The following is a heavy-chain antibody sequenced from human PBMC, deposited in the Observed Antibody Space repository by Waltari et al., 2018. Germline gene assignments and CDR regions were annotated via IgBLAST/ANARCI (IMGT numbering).Heavy chain of an antibody. D-gene: IGHD3-22*01. CDR2: IWVDGSNE. V-gene: IGHV3-33*01. CDR1: GFTFSTYA. CDR3: ARDNYYDSSGYRQLYYFDY. Sequence: QVHLVESGGGVVQPGRSLRLSCVASGFTFSTYAMHWVRRAPGRGLEWVASIWVDGSNENYGDSVKGRFIISRDNSKHTLYLQMNSLRVEDTAVYYCARDNYYDSSGYRQLYYFDYWGQGTLVTVSS. J-gene: IGHJ4*02.